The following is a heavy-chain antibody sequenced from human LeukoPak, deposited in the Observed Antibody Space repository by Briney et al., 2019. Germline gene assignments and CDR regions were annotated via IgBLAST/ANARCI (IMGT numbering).Heavy chain of an antibody. CDR3: ASQYYGGNSVFDY. V-gene: IGHV4-61*01. Sequence: SETLSLTCTVSGGSVSSGSYYWSWIPQPPGKGLEWIGYLYYSGTTNYNPSLKSRVTISVDTSKNQFSLNLTSVTAADTAVYYCASQYYGGNSVFDYWGQGTLVTVSS. CDR1: GGSVSSGSYY. CDR2: LYYSGTT. J-gene: IGHJ4*02. D-gene: IGHD4-23*01.